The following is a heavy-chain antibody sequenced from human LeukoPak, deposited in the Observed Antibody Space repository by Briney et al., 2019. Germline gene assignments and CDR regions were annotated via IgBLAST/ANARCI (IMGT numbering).Heavy chain of an antibody. Sequence: SVKVSCKASGGTFSSYAISWVRQAPGQGLEWMGRIIPILGIANYAQKFQGRVTITADKSASTAYMELSSLRSEDTAVYYCARDAHYYDSSGYPDYWGQGTLVTVSS. CDR3: ARDAHYYDSSGYPDY. D-gene: IGHD3-22*01. J-gene: IGHJ4*02. V-gene: IGHV1-69*04. CDR2: IIPILGIA. CDR1: GGTFSSYA.